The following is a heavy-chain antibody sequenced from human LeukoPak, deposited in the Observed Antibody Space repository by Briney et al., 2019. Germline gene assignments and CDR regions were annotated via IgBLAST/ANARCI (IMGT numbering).Heavy chain of an antibody. V-gene: IGHV3-23*01. CDR3: AKGSYYDSSGSFYFDY. CDR2: ISGSGDNT. CDR1: GFTFSSYA. D-gene: IGHD3-22*01. J-gene: IGHJ4*02. Sequence: QTGGSLRLSCAASGFTFSSYAMSWVRQAPGKGLEWVSGISGSGDNTYYADPVKGRFTISRDNSKNTLYVQVNSLGTEDTAAYYCAKGSYYDSSGSFYFDYWGQGTLVTVSS.